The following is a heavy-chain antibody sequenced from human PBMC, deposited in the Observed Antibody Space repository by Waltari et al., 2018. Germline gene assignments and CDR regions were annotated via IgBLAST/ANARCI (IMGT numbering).Heavy chain of an antibody. D-gene: IGHD3-16*01. CDR1: GFTFSSYW. V-gene: IGHV3-7*01. Sequence: EVQLVESGGGLVQPGGSVRLSCAASGFTFSSYWMSWFRQSPGKGVEWVANIKEDGSEKYYVDSVKGRFTISRSNAKNSLYLQMNSLRAEGTAVYYCARVNLGPSRGGYYMDVWGKGTTVTVSS. CDR2: IKEDGSEK. J-gene: IGHJ6*03. CDR3: ARVNLGPSRGGYYMDV.